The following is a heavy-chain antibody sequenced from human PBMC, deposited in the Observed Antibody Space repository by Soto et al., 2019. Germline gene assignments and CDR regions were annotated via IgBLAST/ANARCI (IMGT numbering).Heavy chain of an antibody. Sequence: SVKVSCKASGSGFIRSGIQWVRQAHGQRLEWIGWIVVASGQTNYAQNFRGRVAITRDTSTATAYIELTGPTSEDTAVYFCSADRPDIGVGWWVWGQGTTVTVP. J-gene: IGHJ6*02. D-gene: IGHD2-15*01. V-gene: IGHV1-58*02. CDR3: SADRPDIGVGWWV. CDR2: IVVASGQT. CDR1: GSGFIRSG.